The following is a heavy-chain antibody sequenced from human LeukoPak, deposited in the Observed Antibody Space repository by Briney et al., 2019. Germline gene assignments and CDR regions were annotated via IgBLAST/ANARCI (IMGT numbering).Heavy chain of an antibody. CDR1: GITFSRYG. CDR2: ISGSGGST. CDR3: TGSGGPESFDY. V-gene: IGHV3-23*01. Sequence: GGSLRLSCAASGITFSRYGMHWVRQAPGKGLEWVSAISGSGGSTYYADSVKGRFTISRDNSKNTLYLQMNSLRAEDTAVYYCTGSGGPESFDYWGQGTLVTVSS. J-gene: IGHJ4*02. D-gene: IGHD7-27*01.